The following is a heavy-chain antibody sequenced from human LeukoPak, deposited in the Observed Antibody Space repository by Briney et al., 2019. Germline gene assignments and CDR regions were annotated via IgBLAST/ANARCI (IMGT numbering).Heavy chain of an antibody. Sequence: GASVKVSCKASGYTFTSYGISWVRQAPGQGLKWMGWISAYNGNTNYAQKPQGRVTMTTDTSTSTAYMELRSLRSDDTAVYYCAREVDLRDYDILTGYYRPDAFDIWGQGTMVTVSS. CDR3: AREVDLRDYDILTGYYRPDAFDI. CDR2: ISAYNGNT. J-gene: IGHJ3*02. V-gene: IGHV1-18*01. D-gene: IGHD3-9*01. CDR1: GYTFTSYG.